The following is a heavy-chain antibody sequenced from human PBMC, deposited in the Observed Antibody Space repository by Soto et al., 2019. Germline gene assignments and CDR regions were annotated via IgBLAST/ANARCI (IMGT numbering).Heavy chain of an antibody. V-gene: IGHV4-39*01. CDR3: ARQLRGSYAYTFFDY. Sequence: QLQLQESGPGLVKPSETLSLTCTVSGGSISSSSYYWGWIRQPPGKGLEWIGSIYYSGSTYYNPSLKSRVTISVDTSKNQFSLKLSSVTAADTAVYYCARQLRGSYAYTFFDYWGQGTLVTVSS. D-gene: IGHD1-26*01. CDR2: IYYSGST. J-gene: IGHJ4*02. CDR1: GGSISSSSYY.